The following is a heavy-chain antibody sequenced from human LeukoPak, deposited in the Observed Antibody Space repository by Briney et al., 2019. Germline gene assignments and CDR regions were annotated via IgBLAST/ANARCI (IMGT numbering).Heavy chain of an antibody. J-gene: IGHJ3*02. CDR3: ARGGISYYDILTGYWRVAFDI. V-gene: IGHV4-39*07. CDR2: IYYSGST. Sequence: TSETLSLTCTVSGGSISSSSYYWGWIRQPPGKGLEWIGSIYYSGSTYYNPSLKSRVTISVDTSKNQFSLKLSSVTAADTAVYYCARGGISYYDILTGYWRVAFDIWGQGTMVTVSS. CDR1: GGSISSSSYY. D-gene: IGHD3-9*01.